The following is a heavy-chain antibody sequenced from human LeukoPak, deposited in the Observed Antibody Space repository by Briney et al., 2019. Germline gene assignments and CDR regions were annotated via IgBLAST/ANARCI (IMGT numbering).Heavy chain of an antibody. CDR2: SDPEDVKT. D-gene: IGHD3-22*01. CDR1: GYSLTELA. CDR3: ATFQAYANSGHLRPYFDY. Sequence: GASVKVSCKISGYSLTELAIHWVRQDPGKGLEWMGGSDPEDVKTSFAEKFQGRVTFTEDTSTDTAFMELSRLRSDDTAVYYCATFQAYANSGHLRPYFDYWGQGTLVTVSS. J-gene: IGHJ4*02. V-gene: IGHV1-24*01.